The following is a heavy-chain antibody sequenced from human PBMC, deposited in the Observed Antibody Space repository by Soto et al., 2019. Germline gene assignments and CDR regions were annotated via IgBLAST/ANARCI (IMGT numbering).Heavy chain of an antibody. CDR3: ARLLEWLPLDYYMDV. Sequence: GGSLRLSCASSGFTFTSYAMSWVRQAPGKGLEWVSGLSGSGGTTYYADSVKGRFTISRDNSKNTLYLQMNSLRAEDTAVYYCARLLEWLPLDYYMDVWGKGTTVTVSS. D-gene: IGHD3-3*01. CDR1: GFTFTSYA. V-gene: IGHV3-23*01. CDR2: LSGSGGTT. J-gene: IGHJ6*03.